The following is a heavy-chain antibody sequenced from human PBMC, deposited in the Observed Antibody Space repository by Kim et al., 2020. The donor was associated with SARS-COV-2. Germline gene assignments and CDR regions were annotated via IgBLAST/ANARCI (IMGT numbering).Heavy chain of an antibody. J-gene: IGHJ3*02. CDR2: IYYSGST. D-gene: IGHD4-17*01. Sequence: SETLSLTCTVSGGSISSGGYYWSWIRQHPGKGLEWIGYIYYSGSTYYNPSLKSRVTISVDTSKNQFSLKLSSVTAADTAVYYCARGLGDYGAPWVAFDIWGQGTMVTVSS. CDR1: GGSISSGGYY. V-gene: IGHV4-31*03. CDR3: ARGLGDYGAPWVAFDI.